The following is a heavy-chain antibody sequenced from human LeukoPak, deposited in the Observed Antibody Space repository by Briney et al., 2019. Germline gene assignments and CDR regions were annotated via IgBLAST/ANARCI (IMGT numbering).Heavy chain of an antibody. Sequence: SETLSLTCTVSGGSISSYYWSWIRQPPGKGLEWIGYTYTSGSTNYNPSLKSRVTISVDTSKNQFSLKLSSVTAADTAVYYCARLATSWYNWFDPWGQGTLVTVSS. CDR1: GGSISSYY. CDR3: ARLATSWYNWFDP. V-gene: IGHV4-4*09. D-gene: IGHD2-15*01. CDR2: TYTSGST. J-gene: IGHJ5*02.